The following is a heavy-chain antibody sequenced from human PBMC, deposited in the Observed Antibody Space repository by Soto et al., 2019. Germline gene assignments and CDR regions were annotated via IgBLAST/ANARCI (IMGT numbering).Heavy chain of an antibody. D-gene: IGHD6-13*01. V-gene: IGHV4-34*01. CDR1: GGSISSYY. CDR2: INHSGST. Sequence: SETLSLTCTVSGGSISSYYWSWIRQPPGKGLEWIGEINHSGSTNYNPSLKSRVTISVDTSKNQFSLKLSSVTAADTAVYYCARGHRAAAAYPFDYWGQGTLVTVSS. CDR3: ARGHRAAAAYPFDY. J-gene: IGHJ4*02.